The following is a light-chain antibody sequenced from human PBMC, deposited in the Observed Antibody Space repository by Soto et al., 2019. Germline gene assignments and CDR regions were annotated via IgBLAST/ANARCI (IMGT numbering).Light chain of an antibody. CDR2: EDN. Sequence: QSVLTQPPSVSAAPGQKVTISCSGGSSNTGNNYVSWYQQLPGTAPKLLIYEDNKRPSGIPDRFSGSKSGTSATLGITGLQTGDEADYYCGAWDSSLSAYVFGTGTKLTVL. J-gene: IGLJ1*01. V-gene: IGLV1-51*02. CDR1: SSNTGNNY. CDR3: GAWDSSLSAYV.